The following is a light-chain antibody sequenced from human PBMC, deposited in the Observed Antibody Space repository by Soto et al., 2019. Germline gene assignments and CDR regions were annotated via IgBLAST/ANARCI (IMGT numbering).Light chain of an antibody. Sequence: DIQMTQSPSTMSASLGDRVTITCRASQSISRWLAWYQQKPGTAPKLLIYDASSLQIGVPSRFSGRGFGTEFTLTISSLQPDDFATYYCQQYNSYSPWTFGQGTKVDIK. J-gene: IGKJ1*01. CDR1: QSISRW. V-gene: IGKV1-5*01. CDR3: QQYNSYSPWT. CDR2: DAS.